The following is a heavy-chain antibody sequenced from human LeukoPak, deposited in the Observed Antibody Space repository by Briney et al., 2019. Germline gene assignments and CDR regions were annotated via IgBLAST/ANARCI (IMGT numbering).Heavy chain of an antibody. CDR2: ITSTSNYI. J-gene: IGHJ4*02. CDR1: GFTFTNYN. CDR3: ARDLMGWDLHYFDY. Sequence: GGSLRLSCAASGFTFTNYNMNWVRQAPGKGLEWVSSITSTSNYIYYADSVKGRFTISRDNAKNSLYLQMSRLRAEDTAVYYCARDLMGWDLHYFDYWGQGTLVTVSS. V-gene: IGHV3-21*01. D-gene: IGHD1-26*01.